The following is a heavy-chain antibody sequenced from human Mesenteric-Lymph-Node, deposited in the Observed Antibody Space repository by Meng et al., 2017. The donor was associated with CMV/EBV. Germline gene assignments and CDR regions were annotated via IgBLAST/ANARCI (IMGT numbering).Heavy chain of an antibody. D-gene: IGHD3-3*01. CDR3: AREKRRLRFLEWSTRYFDY. CDR1: GGSISSCSYY. Sequence: ESLKISCTVSGGSISSCSYYWGWIRQPPGKGLEWIGSIYYSGSTYYNPSLKSRVTISVDTSKNQFSLKLSSVTAADTAVYYCAREKRRLRFLEWSTRYFDYWGQGTLVTVSS. V-gene: IGHV4-39*07. J-gene: IGHJ4*02. CDR2: IYYSGST.